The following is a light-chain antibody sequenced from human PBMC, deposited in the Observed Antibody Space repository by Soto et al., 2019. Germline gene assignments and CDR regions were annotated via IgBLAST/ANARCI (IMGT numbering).Light chain of an antibody. CDR1: QSVSSN. J-gene: IGKJ1*01. Sequence: DMVITQSPATLSVSPGERATLSCRASQSVSSNLAWYQQKPGQAPRLLIYGASTRATGIPARFSGSGSGTEFTLTISSLQSEDFAVYYCQQYNYWPRRFGQGT. CDR2: GAS. CDR3: QQYNYWPRR. V-gene: IGKV3-15*01.